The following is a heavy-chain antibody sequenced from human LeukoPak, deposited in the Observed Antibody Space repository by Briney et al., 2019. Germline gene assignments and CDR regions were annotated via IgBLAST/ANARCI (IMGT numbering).Heavy chain of an antibody. J-gene: IGHJ4*02. V-gene: IGHV3-7*03. CDR2: IKQDGSEK. CDR1: GFTFSGYW. Sequence: PGGSLRLSCVASGFTFSGYWMSWVRQAPGKGLEWMAKIKQDGSEKYYVDSVKGRFTISRDNAKNSLYLQMNSLRAEDTAVYYCARGTYYYGSGSPETGYWGQGTLVTVSS. D-gene: IGHD3-10*01. CDR3: ARGTYYYGSGSPETGY.